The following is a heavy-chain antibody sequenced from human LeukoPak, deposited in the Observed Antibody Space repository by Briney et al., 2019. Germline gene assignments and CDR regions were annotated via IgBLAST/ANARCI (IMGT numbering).Heavy chain of an antibody. CDR2: IKSKTDGGTT. Sequence: GGSLRLSCAASGFTFSNARMSWVRQAPGKGLEWVGRIKSKTDGGTTDYAAPVKGRFTISRDDSKNTLYLQMNSLKTEDTAVYYCTTGGQQTPYYYGMDVWGQGTTVTVSS. D-gene: IGHD6-13*01. CDR3: TTGGQQTPYYYGMDV. J-gene: IGHJ6*02. CDR1: GFTFSNAR. V-gene: IGHV3-15*01.